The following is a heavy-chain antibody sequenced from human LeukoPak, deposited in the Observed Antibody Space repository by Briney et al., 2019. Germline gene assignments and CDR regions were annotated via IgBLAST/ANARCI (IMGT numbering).Heavy chain of an antibody. CDR3: ARPLRAATDAFDI. Sequence: SETLSLTCTVSGDSISSTSYYWDWIRQPPGKGLEWIGSIYNSGTTYYNPSLKSRVTISVDTSKNQFSLKLSSVTAADTAVYYCARPLRAATDAFDIWGQGTMVTVSS. CDR1: GDSISSTSYY. J-gene: IGHJ3*02. V-gene: IGHV4-39*01. CDR2: IYNSGTT. D-gene: IGHD2-15*01.